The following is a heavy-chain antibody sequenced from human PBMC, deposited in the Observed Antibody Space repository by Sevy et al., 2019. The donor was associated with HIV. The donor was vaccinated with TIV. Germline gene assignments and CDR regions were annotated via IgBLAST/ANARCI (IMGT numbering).Heavy chain of an antibody. J-gene: IGHJ4*02. CDR2: ISGSGGST. V-gene: IGHV3-23*01. CDR1: GFTFSSYA. D-gene: IGHD3-22*01. Sequence: GGSLRLSCAASGFTFSSYAMNWVRQAPGKGLEWVSAISGSGGSTYYADSVKGRFTISRDNSKNTLYLQMNSLRAEDTAVYYCASRTYYYDSSGYYRDYWGQRTLVTVSS. CDR3: ASRTYYYDSSGYYRDY.